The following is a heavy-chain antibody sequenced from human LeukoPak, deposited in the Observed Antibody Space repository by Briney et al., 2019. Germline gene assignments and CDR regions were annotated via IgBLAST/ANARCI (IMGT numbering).Heavy chain of an antibody. V-gene: IGHV3-21*01. D-gene: IGHD6-19*01. Sequence: GGSLRPSCAASGFTFSSFAMSWVRQAPGKGLEWVSSISSSSSYIYYADSVKGRFTISRDNAKNSLYLQMNSLRAEDTAVYYCARGRSAVAGLDFDYWGQGTLVTVSS. J-gene: IGHJ4*02. CDR3: ARGRSAVAGLDFDY. CDR1: GFTFSSFA. CDR2: ISSSSSYI.